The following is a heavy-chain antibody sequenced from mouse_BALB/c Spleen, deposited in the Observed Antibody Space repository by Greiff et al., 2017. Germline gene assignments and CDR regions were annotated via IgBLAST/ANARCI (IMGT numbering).Heavy chain of an antibody. CDR3: ARDKRRWYAMDY. CDR1: GFTFTDYY. D-gene: IGHD2-3*01. Sequence: EVQGVESGGGLVQPGGSLRLSCATSGFTFTDYYMSWVRQPPGKALEWLGFIRNKANGYTTEYSASVKGRFTISRDNSQSILYLQMNTLRAEDSATYYCARDKRRWYAMDYWGQGTSVTVSS. V-gene: IGHV7-3*02. J-gene: IGHJ4*01. CDR2: IRNKANGYTT.